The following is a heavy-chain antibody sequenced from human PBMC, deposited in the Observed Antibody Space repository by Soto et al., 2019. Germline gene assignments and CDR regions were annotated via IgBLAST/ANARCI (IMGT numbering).Heavy chain of an antibody. CDR2: INPSGGST. CDR1: GYTFTSYY. D-gene: IGHD3-9*01. CDR3: ARAYYDILTGPGWFDP. V-gene: IGHV1-46*03. Sequence: GASVKVSCKASGYTFTSYYMHWVRQAPGQGLEWMGIINPSGGSTSYAQKFQGRVTMTRDTSTSTVYMELSSLRSEDTAVYYCARAYYDILTGPGWFDPWGQGTLVTVSS. J-gene: IGHJ5*02.